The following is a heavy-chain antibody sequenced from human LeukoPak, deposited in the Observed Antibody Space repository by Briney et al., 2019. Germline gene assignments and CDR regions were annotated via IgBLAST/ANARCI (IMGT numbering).Heavy chain of an antibody. CDR1: GFTFSDYY. J-gene: IGHJ5*02. D-gene: IGHD3-16*01. V-gene: IGHV3-15*01. Sequence: GGSLRLSCAASGFTFSDYYMSWIRQAPGKGLEWVAHIKSRKSGGTTDYAAPVRGRFSISRDDSEDMVFLQMNSLKSEDTGVYYCPREFGYKVLLQRGFDPWGRGPLVPV. CDR3: PREFGYKVLLQRGFDP. CDR2: IKSRKSGGTT.